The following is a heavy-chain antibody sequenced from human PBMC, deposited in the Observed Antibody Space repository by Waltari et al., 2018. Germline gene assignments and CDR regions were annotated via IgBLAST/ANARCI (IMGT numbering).Heavy chain of an antibody. Sequence: QVQLVQSGAEVKKPGASVKVSCKASGYTFTGYYIHWVRQAPGQGLEWMGWINPNSGGTDYAQNFQGRVTMTRDTSISTAYMELSSLRSDDTAVYYCARDDHYYDTNGYRGAFDIWGQGTMVTVSS. J-gene: IGHJ3*02. CDR3: ARDDHYYDTNGYRGAFDI. D-gene: IGHD3-22*01. CDR1: GYTFTGYY. CDR2: INPNSGGT. V-gene: IGHV1-2*02.